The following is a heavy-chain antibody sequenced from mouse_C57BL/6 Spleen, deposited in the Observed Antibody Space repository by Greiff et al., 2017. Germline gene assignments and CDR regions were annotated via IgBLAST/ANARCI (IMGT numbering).Heavy chain of an antibody. D-gene: IGHD2-3*01. V-gene: IGHV1-42*01. J-gene: IGHJ1*03. CDR1: GYSFTGYY. CDR2: INPSTGGT. Sequence: EVQLQQSGPELVKPGASVKISCKASGYSFTGYYMNWVKQSPEKSLEWIGEINPSTGGTTYNQKFKAKATLTVDKSSSTAYMQLKSLTSEDSAVYYCARGLLGYWYFDVWGTGTTVTVSS. CDR3: ARGLLGYWYFDV.